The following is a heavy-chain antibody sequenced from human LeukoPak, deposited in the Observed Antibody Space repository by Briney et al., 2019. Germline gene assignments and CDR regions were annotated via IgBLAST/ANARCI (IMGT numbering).Heavy chain of an antibody. D-gene: IGHD2-2*03. V-gene: IGHV3-74*01. CDR3: ARDLDGYRSGNGA. CDR2: INTDGSTT. CDR1: GFTFSNYW. J-gene: IGHJ5*02. Sequence: GGSLRLSCAASGFTFSNYWMHWVRQAPGKGLEWVSRINTDGSTTAYADSAKGRFTISRDNAKNTLYLQMNSLRAEDTAVYYCARDLDGYRSGNGAWGQGTLVTVSS.